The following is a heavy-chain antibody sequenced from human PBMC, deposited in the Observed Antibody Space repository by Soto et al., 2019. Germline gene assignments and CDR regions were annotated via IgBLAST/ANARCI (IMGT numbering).Heavy chain of an antibody. CDR1: GYNFTSYW. CDR2: IDPSDSYT. Sequence: GEFLKISCKGSGYNFTSYWIDWVRQMPEKGLEWMGRIDPSDSYTNYSPSFQGHVTISADKTISTAYLQWSSLKASDTAMYYCARGRVAVAPLDYWGQGTLVTVSS. V-gene: IGHV5-10-1*01. D-gene: IGHD6-19*01. J-gene: IGHJ4*02. CDR3: ARGRVAVAPLDY.